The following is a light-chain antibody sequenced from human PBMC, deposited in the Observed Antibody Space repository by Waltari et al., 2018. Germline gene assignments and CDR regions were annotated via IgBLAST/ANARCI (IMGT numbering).Light chain of an antibody. Sequence: DIQMTQSPSSVSASAGDRVSITCRASHDINNELGWYQQKPGKPPKILIYAASTLQSGVPSRFSGSGSGTDFTLTISTLQPEDFAIYYCQQANSFPLTFGGGTKVEIK. CDR1: HDINNE. CDR2: AAS. V-gene: IGKV1-12*01. J-gene: IGKJ4*01. CDR3: QQANSFPLT.